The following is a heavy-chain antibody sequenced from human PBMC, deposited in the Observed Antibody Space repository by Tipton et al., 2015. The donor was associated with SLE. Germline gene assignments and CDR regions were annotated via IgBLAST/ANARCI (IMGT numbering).Heavy chain of an antibody. CDR2: IYHSGST. D-gene: IGHD6-6*01. J-gene: IGHJ4*02. CDR1: GGSISSSNW. V-gene: IGHV4-4*02. CDR3: ARGGFLSIAARRRGYYFDY. Sequence: GLVKPSGTLSLTCAVSGGSISSSNWWSWVRQPPGKGLEWIGEIYHSGSTNYNPSLKSRVTISVDTSKNQFSLKLSSVTAADTAVYYCARGGFLSIAARRRGYYFDYWGQGTLVTVSS.